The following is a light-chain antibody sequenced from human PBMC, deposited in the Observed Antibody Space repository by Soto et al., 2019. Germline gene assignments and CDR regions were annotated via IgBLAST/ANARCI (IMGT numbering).Light chain of an antibody. J-gene: IGLJ1*01. V-gene: IGLV1-44*01. CDR1: SSNIGSNT. CDR2: SNN. CDR3: AAWDDSLNGPYV. Sequence: QSVLTRPPSASGTPGQRVTISCSGSSSNIGSNTVNWYQQLPGTAPKLLIYSNNQRPSVVPDRFSGSKSGTSASLAISGLQSEDEADYYCAAWDDSLNGPYVFGTGTKVTVL.